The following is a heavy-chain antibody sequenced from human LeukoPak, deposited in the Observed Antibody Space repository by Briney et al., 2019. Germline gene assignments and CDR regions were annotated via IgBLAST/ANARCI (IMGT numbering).Heavy chain of an antibody. D-gene: IGHD3-22*01. J-gene: IGHJ6*03. CDR1: DFLFSSYG. Sequence: TGGSLRLSCAASDFLFSSYGMHWVRQAPGKALEWVSFIRYDGTNKYYLDSVRGRFTISRDNSNNTVDLHMSSLRSEDTAVYYCARVDVVGVTNPSGYYYMDVWGKGTTVTVSS. V-gene: IGHV3-30*02. CDR2: IRYDGTNK. CDR3: ARVDVVGVTNPSGYYYMDV.